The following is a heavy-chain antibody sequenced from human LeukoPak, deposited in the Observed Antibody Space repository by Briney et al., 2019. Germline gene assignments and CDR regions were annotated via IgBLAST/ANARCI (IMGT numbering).Heavy chain of an antibody. CDR1: GFTVSSNY. D-gene: IGHD4-17*01. CDR2: IYSGGST. Sequence: GGSLRLSCAASGFTVSSNYMSWVRQAPGKGLEWVSVIYSGGSTYYADSVKGRFTISRDNSKNTLYLLMTSLRADDTAVYYCATVKYDYGDPVGWFDPWGQGTLVTVSS. V-gene: IGHV3-66*01. CDR3: ATVKYDYGDPVGWFDP. J-gene: IGHJ5*02.